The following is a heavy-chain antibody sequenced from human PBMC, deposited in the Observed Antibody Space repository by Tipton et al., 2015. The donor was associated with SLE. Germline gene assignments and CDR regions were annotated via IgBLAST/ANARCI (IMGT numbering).Heavy chain of an antibody. CDR1: GGSIRSSDFY. V-gene: IGHV4-30-4*01. J-gene: IGHJ3*02. CDR3: ATRRQGRITIRGMVTSPTHAFDI. CDR2: IYYSGST. Sequence: TLSLTCTVSGGSIRSSDFYWSWIRQPPGKGLEWIGYIYYSGSTYHNPSLKSRISMSMDTSKNQFSLRLGSVTAADTAVYYCATRRQGRITIRGMVTSPTHAFDIWGRGTMVAVSS. D-gene: IGHD3-3*01.